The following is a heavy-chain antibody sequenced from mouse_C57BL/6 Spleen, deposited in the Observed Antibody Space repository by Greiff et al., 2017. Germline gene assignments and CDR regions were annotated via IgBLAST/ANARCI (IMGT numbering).Heavy chain of an antibody. CDR2: IDPSDSYT. J-gene: IGHJ2*01. D-gene: IGHD1-1*01. CDR3: ARTLGYGSSGYFEY. Sequence: QVQLQQPGAELVMPGASVKLSCKASGYTFTSYWMHWVKQRPGQGLEWIGEIDPSDSYTNYNQKFKGKSTLTVDKSSSTAYMQLSSLTSEDSAVYYCARTLGYGSSGYFEYWGQGTTLTVSS. V-gene: IGHV1-69*01. CDR1: GYTFTSYW.